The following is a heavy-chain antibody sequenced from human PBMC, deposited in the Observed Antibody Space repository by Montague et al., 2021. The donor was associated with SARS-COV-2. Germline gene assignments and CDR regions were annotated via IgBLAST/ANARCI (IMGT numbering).Heavy chain of an antibody. CDR1: GFTFSSYS. D-gene: IGHD2-2*01. Sequence: SLRLSCAASGFTFSSYSMNWVRQAPGKGLEWVSSISSSSSYIYYADSVKGRFTISRDNAKNSLYLQMNSLRAEDTAVYYCASYQNCYDYYGMDVWGQGTTVTVSS. V-gene: IGHV3-21*01. CDR3: ASYQNCYDYYGMDV. CDR2: ISSSSSYI. J-gene: IGHJ6*02.